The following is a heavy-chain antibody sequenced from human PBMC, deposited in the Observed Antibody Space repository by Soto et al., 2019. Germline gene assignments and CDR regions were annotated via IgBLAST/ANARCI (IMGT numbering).Heavy chain of an antibody. V-gene: IGHV4-34*01. D-gene: IGHD4-17*01. J-gene: IGHJ6*03. CDR3: ARGYGYYMDV. CDR2: INHSGST. Sequence: LSLTCAVYGGSFSGYYWSWIRQPPGKGLEWIGEINHSGSTNYNPSLKSRVTISVDTSKNQFSLKLSSVTAADTAVYYCARGYGYYMDVWGKGTTVTVSS. CDR1: GGSFSGYY.